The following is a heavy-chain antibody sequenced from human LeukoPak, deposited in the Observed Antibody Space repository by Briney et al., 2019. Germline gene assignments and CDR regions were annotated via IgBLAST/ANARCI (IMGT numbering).Heavy chain of an antibody. D-gene: IGHD3-3*01. Sequence: GASVKVSCKASGYTFTSYDINWVRQATGQGVEWMGWMNPNSGNTGYAQKFQGRVTMTRNTSISTAYMELSSLRSEDTAVYYCARGGVITIFGVVIGGSWFDPWGQGTLVTVSS. CDR3: ARGGVITIFGVVIGGSWFDP. CDR1: GYTFTSYD. CDR2: MNPNSGNT. J-gene: IGHJ5*02. V-gene: IGHV1-8*01.